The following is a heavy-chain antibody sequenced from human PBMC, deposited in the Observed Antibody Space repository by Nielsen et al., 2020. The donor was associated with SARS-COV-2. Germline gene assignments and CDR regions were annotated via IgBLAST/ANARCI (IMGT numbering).Heavy chain of an antibody. Sequence: GESLKISCAASGFTFSSYDMHWVRQATGKGLEWVSAIGTAGDTYYPGSVKGQFTISRENAKNSLYLQMNSLRAGDTAVYYCARGFSSGLFYYFDYWGQGTLVTVSS. CDR1: GFTFSSYD. J-gene: IGHJ4*02. D-gene: IGHD6-19*01. CDR2: IGTAGDT. V-gene: IGHV3-13*04. CDR3: ARGFSSGLFYYFDY.